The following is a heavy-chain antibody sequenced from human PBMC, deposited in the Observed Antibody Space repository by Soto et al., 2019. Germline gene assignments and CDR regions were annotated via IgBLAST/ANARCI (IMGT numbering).Heavy chain of an antibody. V-gene: IGHV3-23*01. CDR2: IYGSGRGI. CDR1: GFPFETYA. Sequence: GGSLRLSCVASGFPFETYAMSWVRQAPGRGLEWVSGIYGSGRGISYADSVKGRFTISRDNSKNTLYLQMNSLRAEDTAVYYCAKLIYCSGGSCYPWDYYYGMDVWGQGTTVTVSS. D-gene: IGHD2-15*01. CDR3: AKLIYCSGGSCYPWDYYYGMDV. J-gene: IGHJ6*02.